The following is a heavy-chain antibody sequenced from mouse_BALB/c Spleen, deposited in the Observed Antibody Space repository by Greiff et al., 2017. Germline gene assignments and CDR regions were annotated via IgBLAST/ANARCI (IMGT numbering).Heavy chain of an antibody. Sequence: DVMLVESGGDLVKPGGSLKLSCAASGFTFSSYGMSWVRQTPDKRLEWVASISSGGSYTYYPDSVKGRFTISRDNAKNTLYLQMSSLKSEDTAMYYCARHGAYGDYDEGEYAMDYWGQGTSVTVSS. D-gene: IGHD2-4*01. CDR1: GFTFSSYG. V-gene: IGHV5-6*02. CDR2: ISSGGSYT. CDR3: ARHGAYGDYDEGEYAMDY. J-gene: IGHJ4*01.